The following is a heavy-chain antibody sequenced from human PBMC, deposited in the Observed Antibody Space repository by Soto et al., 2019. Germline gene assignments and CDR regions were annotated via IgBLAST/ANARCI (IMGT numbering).Heavy chain of an antibody. CDR1: GYPVTAYY. V-gene: IGHV1-2*01. CDR2: INPATGAA. Sequence: QLHLVQSGAVVKKPGASVTVSCSASGYPVTAYYMHWVRQAPGRGLEWMGGINPATGAAKYTQTFPGRGTNDRGTAKRTGFKGPGGLTSGGTAVFLWGEGGGVGVAGSAAFDMWGQGTLVTVSS. D-gene: IGHD3-3*01. J-gene: IGHJ3*02. CDR3: GEGGGVGVAGSAAFDM.